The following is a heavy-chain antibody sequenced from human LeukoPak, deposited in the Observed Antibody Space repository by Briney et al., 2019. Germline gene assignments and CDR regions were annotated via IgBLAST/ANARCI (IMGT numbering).Heavy chain of an antibody. J-gene: IGHJ4*02. V-gene: IGHV1-18*01. CDR1: GYTFTGYG. CDR3: ARVEPDYYDSSGYTYYFDY. Sequence: ASVKVSCKASGYTFTGYGISWVRQAPGQGLEWMGWISAYNGNTNYAQKLQGRVTMTTDTSTSTAYMELRSLRSDDTAVYYCARVEPDYYDSSGYTYYFDYWGQGTLVTVSS. CDR2: ISAYNGNT. D-gene: IGHD3-22*01.